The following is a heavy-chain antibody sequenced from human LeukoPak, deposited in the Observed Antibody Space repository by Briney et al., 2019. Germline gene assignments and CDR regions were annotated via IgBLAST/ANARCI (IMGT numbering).Heavy chain of an antibody. CDR3: AKNGGDFWSGYPDY. CDR1: GFTVSSNY. V-gene: IGHV3-66*01. J-gene: IGHJ4*02. D-gene: IGHD3-3*01. Sequence: GGSLRLSCAASGFTVSSNYMSWVRQAPGKGLEWVSVIYSGGSTYYADSVKGRFTISRDNSKNTLYLQMNSLRAEDTAVYYCAKNGGDFWSGYPDYWGQGTLVTVSS. CDR2: IYSGGST.